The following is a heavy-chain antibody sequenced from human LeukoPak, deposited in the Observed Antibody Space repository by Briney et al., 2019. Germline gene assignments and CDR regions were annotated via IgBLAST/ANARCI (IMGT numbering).Heavy chain of an antibody. CDR3: ARDFMGYSGYDFFDY. CDR1: GYTFTGYY. V-gene: IGHV1-2*02. D-gene: IGHD5-12*01. CDR2: INPNSGGT. Sequence: GASVKVSCKASGYTFTGYYMHWVRQAPAQGLEWMGWINPNSGGTNYAQKFQGRVTMTRDTSISTAYMELSRLRSDDTAVYYCARDFMGYSGYDFFDYWGQGTLVTVSS. J-gene: IGHJ4*02.